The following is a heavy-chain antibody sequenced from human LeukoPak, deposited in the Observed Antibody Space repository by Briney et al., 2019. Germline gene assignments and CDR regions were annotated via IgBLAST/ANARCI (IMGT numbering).Heavy chain of an antibody. V-gene: IGHV3-23*01. CDR3: AKDPCSSTSCLYYYYGMDV. CDR2: ISGSGGST. CDR1: GFTFSSYA. Sequence: GGSLRLSCAASGFTFSSYAMSWVRQAPGKGLGWVSAISGSGGSTYYADSVKGRFTISRDNSKNTLYLQMNSLRAEDTAVYYCAKDPCSSTSCLYYYYGMDVWGQGTTVTVSS. J-gene: IGHJ6*02. D-gene: IGHD2-2*01.